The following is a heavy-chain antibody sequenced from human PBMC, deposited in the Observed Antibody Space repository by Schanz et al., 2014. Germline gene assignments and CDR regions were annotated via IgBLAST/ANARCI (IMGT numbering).Heavy chain of an antibody. CDR1: GGTFSSYS. CDR2: IIPILGIA. Sequence: QVQLVQSGAEVKKPGSPVKVSCKSSGGTFSSYSISWVRQAPGQGLEWMGRIIPILGIANYAQKFQGRVTNTADKSTSTAYMDLSSLRPEDTAVYYCAREVGLYDRGWFDPWGQGTLVTVSS. D-gene: IGHD3-22*01. J-gene: IGHJ5*02. V-gene: IGHV1-69*04. CDR3: AREVGLYDRGWFDP.